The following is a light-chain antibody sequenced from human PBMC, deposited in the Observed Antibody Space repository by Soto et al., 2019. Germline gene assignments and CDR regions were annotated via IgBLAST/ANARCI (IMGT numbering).Light chain of an antibody. V-gene: IGLV2-14*01. CDR2: DVS. CDR1: NSDVGGYNY. J-gene: IGLJ3*02. Sequence: QSALTQPASVSGSPGQSITISCTGTNSDVGGYNYVSWYQQRPGTAPKLMIYDVSYRPSGVSNRFSGSKSGNTASLTISGLQAEDEADYYCGSYTRSSTGVVFGGGTKVTVL. CDR3: GSYTRSSTGVV.